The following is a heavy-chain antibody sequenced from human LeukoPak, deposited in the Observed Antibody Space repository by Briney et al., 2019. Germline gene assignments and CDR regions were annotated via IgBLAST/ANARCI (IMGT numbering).Heavy chain of an antibody. CDR3: AREAPYSSSWYYFDY. CDR1: GFTVSSNY. V-gene: IGHV3-66*01. D-gene: IGHD6-13*01. CDR2: IYRGGTT. Sequence: GGSLRLSCAASGFTVSSNYMSWVRQASGKGLERVSVIYRGGTTDYADSVKGRFTISRDNYKNTLFLQMNSLRAEDTAVYYCAREAPYSSSWYYFDYWGQGTLVTVSS. J-gene: IGHJ4*02.